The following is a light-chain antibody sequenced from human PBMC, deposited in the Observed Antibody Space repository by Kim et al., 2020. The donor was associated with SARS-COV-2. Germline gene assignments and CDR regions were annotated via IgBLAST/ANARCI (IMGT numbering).Light chain of an antibody. Sequence: PSSLSAFVGDRVTITCQANQDISNTLNWYQQEPRKAPKLLIYDASILESGVSPRFSGSGSGTFFSLTINNLQPEDSATYCCQQRQTFGQGTKLEI. CDR3: QQRQT. J-gene: IGKJ2*01. CDR2: DAS. V-gene: IGKV1-33*01. CDR1: QDISNT.